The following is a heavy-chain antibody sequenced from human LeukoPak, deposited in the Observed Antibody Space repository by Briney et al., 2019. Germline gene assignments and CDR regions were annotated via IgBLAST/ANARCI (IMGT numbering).Heavy chain of an antibody. V-gene: IGHV3-23*01. CDR2: ISDTGGST. CDR3: AKPRKGSGSSWFDY. J-gene: IGHJ4*02. D-gene: IGHD6-13*01. Sequence: GGSLRLSCAASGFTFSAYAMSWVRQAPGKGLERVSAISDTGGSTYFADPVRGRFSISRDNSKNTVYLQMNSLRAEDTAVYYCAKPRKGSGSSWFDYWGRGTLVTVSS. CDR1: GFTFSAYA.